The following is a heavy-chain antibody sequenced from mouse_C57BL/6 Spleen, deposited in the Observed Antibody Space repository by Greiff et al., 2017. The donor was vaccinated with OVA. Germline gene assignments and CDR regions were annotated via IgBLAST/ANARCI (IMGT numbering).Heavy chain of an antibody. D-gene: IGHD1-1*01. V-gene: IGHV1-69*01. CDR2: IDPSASYT. J-gene: IGHJ4*01. Sequence: VQLQQPGAELVMPGASVKLSCKASGYTFTSYWMHWVKQTPGQGLEWIGEIDPSASYTNYNQKFKGKSTLTVDKSSSTAYMQLSSLTSEDSAVYDMSRGDGSSYDYYAMDDWGQGTSVTVSS. CDR3: SRGDGSSYDYYAMDD. CDR1: GYTFTSYW.